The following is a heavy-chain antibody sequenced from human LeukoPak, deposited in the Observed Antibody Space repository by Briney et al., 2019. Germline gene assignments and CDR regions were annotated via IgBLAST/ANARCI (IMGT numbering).Heavy chain of an antibody. D-gene: IGHD3-10*01. CDR2: IYHSGST. CDR3: ARGGFSGSSRPFDY. Sequence: SETLSLTCTVSGDSISSSSYYWGWIRQPPGKGLEWIGSIYHSGSTYYNPSLKSRVTISVDTSKNQFSLRLSSVTAADTAVYYCARGGFSGSSRPFDYWGQGTLVTVSS. J-gene: IGHJ4*02. V-gene: IGHV4-39*07. CDR1: GDSISSSSYY.